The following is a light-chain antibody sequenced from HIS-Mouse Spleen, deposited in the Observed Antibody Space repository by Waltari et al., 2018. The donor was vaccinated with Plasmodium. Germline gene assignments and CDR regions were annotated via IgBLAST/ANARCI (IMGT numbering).Light chain of an antibody. CDR2: GAS. Sequence: IVLTQSPGTLSLSPGERDTLSCSASQSVSSSYLAWYQQKPGQAPRLLIYGASSRATGIPDRFSGSGSGTDFTLTISRLEPEDFAVYYCQQYGSSGTFGQGTKVEIK. V-gene: IGKV3-20*01. J-gene: IGKJ1*01. CDR3: QQYGSSGT. CDR1: QSVSSSY.